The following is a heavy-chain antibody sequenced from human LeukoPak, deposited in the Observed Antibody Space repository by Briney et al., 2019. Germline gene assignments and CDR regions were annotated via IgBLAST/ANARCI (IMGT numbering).Heavy chain of an antibody. Sequence: PGGSLRLSCAASGFTFSSYAIHWVRQTPGKGLEWVALISHDGSNKVYADSVKGRFTISRDNSKNTLYLQMNSLRAEDTAVYYCARNGLYSSGWYVDYWGQGTLVTVSS. CDR1: GFTFSSYA. CDR3: ARNGLYSSGWYVDY. D-gene: IGHD6-19*01. J-gene: IGHJ4*02. CDR2: ISHDGSNK. V-gene: IGHV3-30-3*01.